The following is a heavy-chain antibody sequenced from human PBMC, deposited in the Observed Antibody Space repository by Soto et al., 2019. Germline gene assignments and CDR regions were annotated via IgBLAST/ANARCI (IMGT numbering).Heavy chain of an antibody. CDR2: IYYTGNT. CDR1: GGSLSGYY. Sequence: QVQLQESGPGLVRPSETLSLTCTVSGGSLSGYYWSWIRQAPGKGLEWMGYIYYTGNTNYRPSLKSRLTISLDTYREQFSLRLKSMTVADTGVYFCVRHGGVATFDFWGQGNLVIVSS. V-gene: IGHV4-59*08. D-gene: IGHD3-16*01. J-gene: IGHJ4*02. CDR3: VRHGGVATFDF.